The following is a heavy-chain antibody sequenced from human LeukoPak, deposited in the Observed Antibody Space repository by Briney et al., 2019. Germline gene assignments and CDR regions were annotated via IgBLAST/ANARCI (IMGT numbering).Heavy chain of an antibody. CDR3: ARDSPHSSSFAYDF. CDR2: IKLDGSEK. CDR1: GFTFSSYW. D-gene: IGHD6-13*01. J-gene: IGHJ4*02. Sequence: GGSLRLSCAASGFTFSSYWMSWVRQAPGKGLEWVANIKLDGSEKYYVDSVKGRFTISRDNAKNSLYLQMWSLRAEDTAMYYCARDSPHSSSFAYDFWGQGTLVTVSS. V-gene: IGHV3-7*01.